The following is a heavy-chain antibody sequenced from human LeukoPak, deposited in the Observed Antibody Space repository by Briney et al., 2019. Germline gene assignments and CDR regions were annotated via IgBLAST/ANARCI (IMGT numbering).Heavy chain of an antibody. CDR3: ARVPRYYYGSVYFQH. Sequence: KPGGSLRLSCAASGFTFSSYSMNWVRQAPGKGLEWVSSISSSSSYIYYADSVKGRFTISGDNAKNSLYLQMNSLRAEDTAVYYCARVPRYYYGSVYFQHWGQGTLVTVSS. CDR2: ISSSSSYI. J-gene: IGHJ1*01. CDR1: GFTFSSYS. D-gene: IGHD3-10*01. V-gene: IGHV3-21*01.